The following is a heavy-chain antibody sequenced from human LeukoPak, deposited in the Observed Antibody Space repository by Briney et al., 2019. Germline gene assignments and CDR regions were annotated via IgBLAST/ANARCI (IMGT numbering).Heavy chain of an antibody. CDR2: IYPGDSDT. CDR1: GYSFTNNW. V-gene: IGHV5-51*01. J-gene: IGHJ3*02. CDR3: ARHYYYDSSGYWENFGAFDI. D-gene: IGHD3-22*01. Sequence: GESLKISCKGYGYSFTNNWIGWVRQMPGKGLEWMGIIYPGDSDTRYSPSFQGQVTISADKSISTAYLQWSSLKASDTAMYYCARHYYYDSSGYWENFGAFDIWGQGTMVTVSS.